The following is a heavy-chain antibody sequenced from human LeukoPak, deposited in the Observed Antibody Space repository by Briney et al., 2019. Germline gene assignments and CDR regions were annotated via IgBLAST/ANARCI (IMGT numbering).Heavy chain of an antibody. V-gene: IGHV4-34*01. CDR3: ARGYYGSGSYYGDH. J-gene: IGHJ4*02. Sequence: SETLSLTCAVYGGSFSGYYWSWIRQPPGKGLEWIGEINHSGSTNYNPSLKSRVTISVDTSKNQFSLKLSSVTAADTAVYYCARGYYGSGSYYGDHWGQGTLVTVSS. CDR2: INHSGST. CDR1: GGSFSGYY. D-gene: IGHD3-10*01.